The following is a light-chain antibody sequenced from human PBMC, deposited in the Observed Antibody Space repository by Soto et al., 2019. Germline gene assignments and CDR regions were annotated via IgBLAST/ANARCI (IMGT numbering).Light chain of an antibody. CDR3: QQYNDWPRT. CDR1: QSVSSS. V-gene: IGKV3-15*01. CDR2: DAS. J-gene: IGKJ1*01. Sequence: IVLTQSPGTLSLSPGERATLSCRASQSVSSSSLAWYQQKRGQAPRLLIHDASTRATGIPARFSGSGSGTEFTLTISSLQSEDFAVYYCQQYNDWPRTFGQGTKVDI.